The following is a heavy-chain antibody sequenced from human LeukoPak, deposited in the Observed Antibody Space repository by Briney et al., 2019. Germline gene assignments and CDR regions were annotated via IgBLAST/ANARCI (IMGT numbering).Heavy chain of an antibody. J-gene: IGHJ4*02. CDR1: GIIFSNYW. CDR3: ARGLYGSPGDY. V-gene: IGHV3-74*01. Sequence: GGSLRLSCAASGIIFSNYWMHWVRQAPGKGLVWVSRINRDGSSTSYADSVKGRFTISRDNAKNTLYLQMNSLRAEDTAVYYCARGLYGSPGDYWGQGTLVTVSS. D-gene: IGHD1-26*01. CDR2: INRDGSST.